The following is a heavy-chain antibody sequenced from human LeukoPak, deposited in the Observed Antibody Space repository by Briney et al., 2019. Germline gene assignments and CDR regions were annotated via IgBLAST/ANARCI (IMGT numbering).Heavy chain of an antibody. J-gene: IGHJ3*02. D-gene: IGHD1-14*01. CDR2: ISSSGSTI. V-gene: IGHV3-48*03. CDR3: ARGHIWYDRQFDI. Sequence: GGSLRLSCAASGFTFSSYEMNWVRRAPGKGLEWVSYISSSGSTIYYADSVKGRFTISRDNAKNSLYLQMNSLRAEDTAVYYCARGHIWYDRQFDIWGQGTMVTVSS. CDR1: GFTFSSYE.